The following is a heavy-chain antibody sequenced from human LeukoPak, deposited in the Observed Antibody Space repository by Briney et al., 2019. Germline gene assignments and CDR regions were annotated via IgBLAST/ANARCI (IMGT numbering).Heavy chain of an antibody. CDR2: ISGSGGST. D-gene: IGHD2-2*02. V-gene: IGHV3-23*01. J-gene: IGHJ4*02. CDR1: GFTFSSYA. CDR3: ARVLDVLVPAAILDY. Sequence: GRSLRLSCAASGFTFSSYAMSWVRQAPGKGLEWVSAISGSGGSTYYADSVKGRFTISRDNSKNTLYLQMNSLRAEDTAVYYCARVLDVLVPAAILDYWGQGTLVTVSS.